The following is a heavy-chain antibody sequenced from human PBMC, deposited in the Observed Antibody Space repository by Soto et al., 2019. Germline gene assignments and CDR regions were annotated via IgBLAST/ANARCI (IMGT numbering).Heavy chain of an antibody. D-gene: IGHD1-26*01. J-gene: IGHJ4*02. V-gene: IGHV3-48*03. CDR2: ISSSSRTI. Sequence: PGGSLRLSCAASGFSFSNYEMNWVRQAPGQGLEWVSYISSSSRTIYYADSVRGRFTISRDNAKNSVYLQMNSLRAEDTAVYYCAREESFVDYWGQGTLVTVSS. CDR3: AREESFVDY. CDR1: GFSFSNYE.